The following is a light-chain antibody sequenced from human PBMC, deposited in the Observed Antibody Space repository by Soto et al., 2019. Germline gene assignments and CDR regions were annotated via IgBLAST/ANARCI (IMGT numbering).Light chain of an antibody. J-gene: IGKJ1*01. V-gene: IGKV3-20*01. CDR2: GAS. CDR3: QQYSSSFRT. CDR1: QSVSNIY. Sequence: EIVLTQSPATLSSFPGDRVTLSCRASQSVSNIYIAWYQQKPGQAPRVLIYGASRRATGIPDRLSGSGSGTDFTLTISRLEPEDFAVYYCQQYSSSFRTFGQGTKVDIK.